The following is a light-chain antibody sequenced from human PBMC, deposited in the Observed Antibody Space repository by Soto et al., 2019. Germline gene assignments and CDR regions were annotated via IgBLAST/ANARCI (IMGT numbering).Light chain of an antibody. CDR2: GAS. Sequence: EIVLTQSPGTLSLSPGERATLSCRASQTVTSSYLAWYQQKPGQAPRLLIYGASSRATGIPDGFSGSGSGTDFTLTISRLEPEDFAVYYCQHYGISPFTFGPGTKVEFK. J-gene: IGKJ3*01. V-gene: IGKV3-20*01. CDR1: QTVTSSY. CDR3: QHYGISPFT.